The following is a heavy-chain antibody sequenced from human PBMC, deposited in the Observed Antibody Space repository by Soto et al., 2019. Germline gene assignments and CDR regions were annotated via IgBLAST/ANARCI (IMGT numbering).Heavy chain of an antibody. CDR3: ASRDGAFDI. CDR2: IYYSGST. Sequence: PSETLFLTCTVSGGSISSYYWSWIRQPPGKGLEWIGYIYYSGSTNYNPSLKSRVTISVDTSKNQFSLKLSSVTAADTAVYYCASRDGAFDIWGQGTMVTVSS. J-gene: IGHJ3*02. CDR1: GGSISSYY. V-gene: IGHV4-59*08.